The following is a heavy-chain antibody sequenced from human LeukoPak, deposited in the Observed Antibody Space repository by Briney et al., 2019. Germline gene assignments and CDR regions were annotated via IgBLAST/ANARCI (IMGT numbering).Heavy chain of an antibody. V-gene: IGHV4-39*01. CDR3: ARRGEAQLADY. CDR1: GGSISSSSDY. Sequence: SETLSLTCTVSGGSISSSSDYWGWLRQPPGRGLEGLGSIYYSGSTYYNPSLKSRVTISVDTSKNQFSLKLSSVTAADTAVYYCARRGEAQLADYWGRGTLVTVSS. CDR2: IYYSGST. J-gene: IGHJ4*02. D-gene: IGHD6-13*01.